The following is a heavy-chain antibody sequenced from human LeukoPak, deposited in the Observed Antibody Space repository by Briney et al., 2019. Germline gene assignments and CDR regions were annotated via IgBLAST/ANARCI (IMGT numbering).Heavy chain of an antibody. CDR2: ISSSSSYI. J-gene: IGHJ4*02. D-gene: IGHD6-13*01. Sequence: GTLSLTCAVSGGSISSDEWWSWVRRAPGKGLEWVSSISSSSSYIYYADSVKGRFTISRDNAKNSLYLQMNSLRAEDTAVYYCARDIAAALSDYWGQGTLVTVSS. V-gene: IGHV3-21*01. CDR1: GGSISSDEW. CDR3: ARDIAAALSDY.